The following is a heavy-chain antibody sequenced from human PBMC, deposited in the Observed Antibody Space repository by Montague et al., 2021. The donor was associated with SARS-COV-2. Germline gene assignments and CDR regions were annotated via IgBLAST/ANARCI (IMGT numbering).Heavy chain of an antibody. V-gene: IGHV4-39*07. D-gene: IGHD1/OR15-1a*01. Sequence: SETLSLTCTVSGSSISSETHYWGWLRQPPGKGLEWIGEIYHSGSPNYNPSLKSRVTISVDRSKSQFSLNLRSVTAADTAVYYCARKTIYFDYWGQGTLVTVSS. CDR2: IYHSGSP. CDR1: GSSISSETHY. CDR3: ARKTIYFDY. J-gene: IGHJ4*02.